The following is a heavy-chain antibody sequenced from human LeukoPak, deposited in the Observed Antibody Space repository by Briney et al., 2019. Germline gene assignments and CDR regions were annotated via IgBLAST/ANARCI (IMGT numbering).Heavy chain of an antibody. V-gene: IGHV3-48*01. D-gene: IGHD6-19*01. CDR1: GFTFSGYI. CDR2: IGTSGNTI. J-gene: IGHJ4*02. CDR3: ARDQWLDY. Sequence: GGSLRLSCAASGFTFSGYIMNWVRQAPGKGLEWVSFIGTSGNTIYYADSVKGRFTVSRDNAKNSLYLQMNSLRAEDTAVYYCARDQWLDYWGQGTLVTVCS.